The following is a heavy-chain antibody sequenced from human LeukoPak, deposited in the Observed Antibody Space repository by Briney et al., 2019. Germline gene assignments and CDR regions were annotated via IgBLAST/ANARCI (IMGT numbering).Heavy chain of an antibody. CDR1: GAALSTYF. J-gene: IGHJ5*02. D-gene: IGHD3-3*01. CDR2: IYSSGST. CDR3: ARDFWSGSVGFDP. Sequence: SETLSLTCTVSGAALSTYFWSWIRQPPGKGLEWIGYIYSSGSTKYNPSLKSRVTISVDASKNQFALTLRSLTAADTAVYYCARDFWSGSVGFDPWGQGTLVTVSS. V-gene: IGHV4-59*01.